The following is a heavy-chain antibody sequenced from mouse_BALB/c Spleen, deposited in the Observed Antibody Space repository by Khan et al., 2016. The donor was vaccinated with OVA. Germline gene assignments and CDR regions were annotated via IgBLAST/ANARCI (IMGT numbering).Heavy chain of an antibody. CDR2: IDPENGNT. J-gene: IGHJ3*01. V-gene: IGHV14-1*02. D-gene: IGHD2-3*01. Sequence: VQLKESGAELVRPGALVKLSCKASGFNIKDYYIHWVKQRPEQGLEWIGWIDPENGNTIYDPKFQGKATITADPSSHTAYLQLSSLTSEDTAVYYCTRDGYSPWFAYWGQGTLVTVSA. CDR3: TRDGYSPWFAY. CDR1: GFNIKDYY.